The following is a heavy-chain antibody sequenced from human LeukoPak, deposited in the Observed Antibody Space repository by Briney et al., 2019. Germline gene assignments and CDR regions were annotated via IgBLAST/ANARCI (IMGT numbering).Heavy chain of an antibody. D-gene: IGHD3-9*01. J-gene: IGHJ6*02. Sequence: PSETLSLTCTVSGGSIRSGDYYWSWIRQPPGKGLEWIGYISYSGGTDYNPSLKSRLTISVDTSRNQFSLKLSSVTAADTAVYYCARMDFDWFLGMDVWGQGTTVTVSS. CDR2: ISYSGGT. CDR1: GGSIRSGDYY. CDR3: ARMDFDWFLGMDV. V-gene: IGHV4-30-4*02.